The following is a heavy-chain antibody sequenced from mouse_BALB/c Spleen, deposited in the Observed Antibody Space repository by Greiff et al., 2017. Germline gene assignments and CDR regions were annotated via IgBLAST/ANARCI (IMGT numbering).Heavy chain of an antibody. D-gene: IGHD2-10*02. J-gene: IGHJ4*01. Sequence: EVKLMESGGGLVQPGGSLKLSCAASGFDFSRYWMSWVRQAPGKGLEWIGEINPDSSTINYTPSLKDKFIISRDNAKNTLYLQMSKVRSEDTALYYCARPGQYGNFHYAMDYWGQGTSVTVSS. V-gene: IGHV4-1*02. CDR1: GFDFSRYW. CDR2: INPDSSTI. CDR3: ARPGQYGNFHYAMDY.